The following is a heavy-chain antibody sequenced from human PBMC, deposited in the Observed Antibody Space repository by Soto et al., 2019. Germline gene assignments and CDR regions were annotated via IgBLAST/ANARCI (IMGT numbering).Heavy chain of an antibody. CDR2: ISGSGGST. V-gene: IGHV3-23*01. CDR3: AKDYYDSSGYYPDPDY. D-gene: IGHD3-22*01. J-gene: IGHJ4*02. Sequence: GGSLRLSCAASGFTFSSYAMSWVRQAPGKGLEWVSAISGSGGSTYYADSVKGRFTISRDNSKNTLYLQMNSLRAEDTAVYYCAKDYYDSSGYYPDPDYWGQGTLVTVSS. CDR1: GFTFSSYA.